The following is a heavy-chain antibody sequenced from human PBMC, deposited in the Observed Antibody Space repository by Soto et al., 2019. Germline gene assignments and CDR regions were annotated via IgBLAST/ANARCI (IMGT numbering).Heavy chain of an antibody. D-gene: IGHD6-13*01. CDR3: ARRAAVVGLDY. Sequence: EVQLVESGGGFVQPGGSLRLSCSASEFSFSDYWMTWVRQAPGKGLEWVASIKKDGSEKAYVDSVKGRFTISRDNAKNSLYLHMSSLRDEDTAVYYGARRAAVVGLDYWGQGALVTVSS. V-gene: IGHV3-7*01. CDR2: IKKDGSEK. CDR1: EFSFSDYW. J-gene: IGHJ4*02.